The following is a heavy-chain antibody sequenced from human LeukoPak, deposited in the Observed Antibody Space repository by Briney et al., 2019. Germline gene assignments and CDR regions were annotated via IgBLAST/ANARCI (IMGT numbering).Heavy chain of an antibody. CDR1: GGSFSGYY. CDR3: ARYRTYYYYYMDV. D-gene: IGHD1-7*01. V-gene: IGHV4-34*01. J-gene: IGHJ6*03. Sequence: SETLSLTCAVYGGSFSGYYWSWIRQPPGKGLEWIGEINHSGSTNYNPSLKSRVTISVDTSKNQFSLKLSSVTAAGTAVYYCARYRTYYYYYMDVWGKGTTVTVSS. CDR2: INHSGST.